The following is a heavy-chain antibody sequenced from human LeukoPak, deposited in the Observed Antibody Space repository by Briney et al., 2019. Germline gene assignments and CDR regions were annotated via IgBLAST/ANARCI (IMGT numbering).Heavy chain of an antibody. CDR1: GFTFSGFW. CDR2: ITSNSGYV. Sequence: GGSLRLSCAASGFTFSGFWMHWVRQVPGKGLEWVSSITSNSGYVAYADSVKGRVSISRDNAKNSLYLEMNSLRSEDMAVYYCVQDSYAISSSGSTFASWGQGTLVTVSS. V-gene: IGHV3-9*03. D-gene: IGHD2-2*01. J-gene: IGHJ4*02. CDR3: VQDSYAISSSGSTFAS.